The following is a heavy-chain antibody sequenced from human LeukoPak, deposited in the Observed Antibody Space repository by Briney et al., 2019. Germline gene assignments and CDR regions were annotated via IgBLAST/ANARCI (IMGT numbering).Heavy chain of an antibody. J-gene: IGHJ4*02. CDR2: IYYSGST. V-gene: IGHV4-59*11. CDR1: GGSISSHY. CDR3: ARGNSPMVGRYYLDL. D-gene: IGHD4-23*01. Sequence: SETLSLTCTVSGGSISSHYWSWIRQPPGKGLEWIGYIYYSGSTNYNPSLKSRVTISVDTSKNQFSLKLSSVTAADTAVYYCARGNSPMVGRYYLDLWGQGTLVTVSS.